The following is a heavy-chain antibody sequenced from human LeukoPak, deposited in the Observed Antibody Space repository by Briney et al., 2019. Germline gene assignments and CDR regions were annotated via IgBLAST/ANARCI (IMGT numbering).Heavy chain of an antibody. CDR1: GFTFSRYI. V-gene: IGHV3-48*01. CDR2: ISSSSRTI. Sequence: PWGSLRLSCAASGFTFSRYIMNWVRQAPGKGLEWISYISSSSRTIQDADAVQGRFTISRDNAENSLDLQMISLRAEDTAVYYCASHYFGSRGSYAEYFQHWGQGALVIVSS. D-gene: IGHD3-22*01. CDR3: ASHYFGSRGSYAEYFQH. J-gene: IGHJ1*01.